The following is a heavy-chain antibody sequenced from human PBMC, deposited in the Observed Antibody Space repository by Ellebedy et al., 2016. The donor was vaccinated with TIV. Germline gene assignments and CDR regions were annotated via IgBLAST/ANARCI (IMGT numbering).Heavy chain of an antibody. CDR3: ASHYGSGSYYSEFRGMDV. CDR1: GFTFSSHT. V-gene: IGHV3-21*01. Sequence: GGSLRLSCAASGFTFSSHTMNWVRQAPGKGLEWVSSISGSSVYIYYADSVKGRFTISRDNAKNSLYLQMNSLRAEDTAVYYCASHYGSGSYYSEFRGMDVWGQGTTVTVSS. D-gene: IGHD3-10*01. J-gene: IGHJ6*02. CDR2: ISGSSVYI.